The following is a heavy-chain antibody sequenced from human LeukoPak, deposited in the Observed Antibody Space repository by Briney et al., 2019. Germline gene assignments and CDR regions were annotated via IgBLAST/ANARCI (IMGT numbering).Heavy chain of an antibody. V-gene: IGHV3-21*04. CDR2: IDRGSSIT. J-gene: IGHJ4*02. CDR3: TRDSTTFRFGY. CDR1: GFTFSSYS. Sequence: PGGSLRLSCAASGFTFSSYSMNWVRQAPGKGLEWVSIIDRGSSITYYLDSVRGRFTISRDNSKNTLYLQMSSLRADDTAVYYCTRDSTTFRFGYWGQGTLVTVSS. D-gene: IGHD4-11*01.